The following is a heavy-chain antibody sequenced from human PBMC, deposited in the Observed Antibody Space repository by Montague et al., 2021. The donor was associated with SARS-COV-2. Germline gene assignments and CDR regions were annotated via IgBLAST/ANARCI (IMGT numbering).Heavy chain of an antibody. J-gene: IGHJ4*02. CDR1: GGSISTYC. V-gene: IGHV4-59*08. CDR3: ARPQNRGGERWLQAPMY. Sequence: SETLSLTCTVSGGSISTYCWNWIRQSPRKGLQWIGYVRSGGDTDYNPSHKSRVTISVDTSKNQVSLKLTSLTGDDTAVYYCARPQNRGGERWLQAPMYWGRGISVTVSS. D-gene: IGHD5-24*01. CDR2: VRSGGDT.